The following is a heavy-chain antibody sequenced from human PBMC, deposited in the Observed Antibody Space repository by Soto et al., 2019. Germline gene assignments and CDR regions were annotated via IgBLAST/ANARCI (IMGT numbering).Heavy chain of an antibody. D-gene: IGHD1-26*01. CDR3: TRRGDSGSHKAASNRGWGRDY. CDR1: GFTFSGSA. J-gene: IGHJ4*02. Sequence: EVQLVESGGGWVQPGGSLTLSCAASGFTFSGSAMHWVRQASGKGLEWVGRIRSKANSYATAYAASVKGRFTISRDDSKDTAYLQMNSLKTEDEAMYYCTRRGDSGSHKAASNRGWGRDYWGQGTLVTVSS. CDR2: IRSKANSYAT. V-gene: IGHV3-73*02.